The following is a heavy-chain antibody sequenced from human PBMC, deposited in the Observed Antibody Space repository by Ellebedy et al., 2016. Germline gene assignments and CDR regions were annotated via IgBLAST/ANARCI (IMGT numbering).Heavy chain of an antibody. D-gene: IGHD4-11*01. CDR2: ISTYNGYT. CDR1: GYTFTNYV. Sequence: ASVKVSCKASGYTFTNYVINWVRQAPRQGLEWMGWISTYNGYTKYAQKLQGRVTMTTDISTSTAYMELRSLRSDDTAVYYCARGDSTVTDLDAFDIWGQGTMISVSS. J-gene: IGHJ3*02. CDR3: ARGDSTVTDLDAFDI. V-gene: IGHV1-18*01.